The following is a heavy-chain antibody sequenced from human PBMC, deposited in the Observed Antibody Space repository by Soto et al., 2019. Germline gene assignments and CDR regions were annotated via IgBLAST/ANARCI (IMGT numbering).Heavy chain of an antibody. CDR1: GGSFSGYY. D-gene: IGHD6-13*01. Sequence: SETLSLTCAVYGGSFSGYYWSWIRQPPGKGLEWIGEINHSGSTNYNPSLKSRVTISVDTSKNQFSLKLSSVTAADTAVYYCARGWNSRGYYYMDVWGKGTTVTVSS. V-gene: IGHV4-34*01. CDR3: ARGWNSRGYYYMDV. CDR2: INHSGST. J-gene: IGHJ6*03.